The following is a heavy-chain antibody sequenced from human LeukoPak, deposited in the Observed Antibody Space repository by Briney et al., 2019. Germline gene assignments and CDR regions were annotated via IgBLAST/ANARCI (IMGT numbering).Heavy chain of an antibody. CDR2: ISSSSSYI. D-gene: IGHD2-15*01. CDR3: ARAEVVRSGLDY. CDR1: GFTFSSYS. V-gene: IGHV3-21*01. Sequence: GGSLRLSCAASGFTFSSYSMNWVRQAPGKGLEWVSSISSSSSYIYYADSVKGRFTISRDNAKNSPYLQMSSLRAEDTAVNYCARAEVVRSGLDYWGQGTLVTVSS. J-gene: IGHJ4*02.